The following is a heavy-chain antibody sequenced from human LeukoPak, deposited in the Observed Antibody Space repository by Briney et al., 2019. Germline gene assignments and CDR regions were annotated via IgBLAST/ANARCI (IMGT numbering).Heavy chain of an antibody. CDR2: IYINPVTT. CDR1: GFIVSSNH. J-gene: IGHJ4*02. D-gene: IGHD5-12*01. Sequence: HPGGSLRLSCAASGFIVSSNHMNWVRQTPGKGLEWVSIIYINPVTTHYADSVKGRFTISRDNSKNTLYLQMNNLRAEDSAVYYCASPHSGYGWGQGTLVTVSS. CDR3: ASPHSGYG. V-gene: IGHV3-66*01.